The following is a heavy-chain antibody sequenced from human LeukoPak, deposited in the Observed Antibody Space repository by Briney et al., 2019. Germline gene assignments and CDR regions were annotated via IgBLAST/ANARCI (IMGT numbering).Heavy chain of an antibody. V-gene: IGHV1-69*02. Sequence: ASVKVSCKTSEDTFSDYTVNWVRQGPGQGLEWMGRIIPILGIATYAQKFQDRVTITADRSTSTAYMELSSLRPEDTAVYYCARGRYYASGSKNWFDSWGQGTPVTVSS. D-gene: IGHD3-10*01. CDR3: ARGRYYASGSKNWFDS. CDR1: EDTFSDYT. CDR2: IIPILGIA. J-gene: IGHJ5*01.